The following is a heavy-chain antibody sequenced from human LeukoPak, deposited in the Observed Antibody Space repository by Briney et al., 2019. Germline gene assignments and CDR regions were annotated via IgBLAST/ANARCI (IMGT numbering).Heavy chain of an antibody. CDR1: GXSFTSYW. V-gene: IGHV5-51*01. CDR3: ARGVMVRGVIITTYFDY. J-gene: IGHJ4*02. CDR2: IYPGDSDT. D-gene: IGHD3-10*01. Sequence: GESLKISSKGSGXSFTSYWIGWVRQMPGKGLEWMGIIYPGDSDTRYSPSFQGQVTISADKSISTAYLQWSSLKASDTAMYYCARGVMVRGVIITTYFDYWGQGTLVTVSS.